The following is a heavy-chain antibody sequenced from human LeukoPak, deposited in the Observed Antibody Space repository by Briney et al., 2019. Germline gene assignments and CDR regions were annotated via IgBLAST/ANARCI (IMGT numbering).Heavy chain of an antibody. J-gene: IGHJ6*03. CDR3: ARTTEGGYTYGYFYYYYMDV. D-gene: IGHD5-18*01. V-gene: IGHV3-23*01. CDR2: ISGSGGST. Sequence: GGSLRPSCAASGFTFSSYAMSWVRQAPGKGLEWVSGISGSGGSTYYADSVKGRFTISRDSSKNTLYLQMNSLRAEDTAVYYCARTTEGGYTYGYFYYYYMDVWGKGTTVTISS. CDR1: GFTFSSYA.